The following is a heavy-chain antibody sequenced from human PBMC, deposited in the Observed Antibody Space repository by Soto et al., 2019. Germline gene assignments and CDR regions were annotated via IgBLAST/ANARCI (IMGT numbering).Heavy chain of an antibody. CDR3: ARSGRITIFGVANYGMDV. V-gene: IGHV4-34*01. CDR1: GRYFSGYY. J-gene: IGHJ6*02. D-gene: IGHD3-3*01. Sequence: SETLSLTCAVYGRYFSGYYWSWIRQPPGKGLEWIGEINHSGSTNYNPSLKSRVTISVDTSKNQFSLKLSSVTAADTAVYYCARSGRITIFGVANYGMDVWGQGTTVTVSS. CDR2: INHSGST.